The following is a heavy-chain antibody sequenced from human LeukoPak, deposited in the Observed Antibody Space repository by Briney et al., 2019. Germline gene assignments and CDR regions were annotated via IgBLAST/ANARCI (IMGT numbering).Heavy chain of an antibody. Sequence: ASVKVSCKASGYPFIGNYIHWVRQAPGQGLEWMGWINPNSGGTQYSQKFQGRVTLTRDTSITTGYMELSGLTSDDTAVYYCARGGSGSVSAFDIWGQGTMVTVSS. D-gene: IGHD3-10*01. CDR1: GYPFIGNY. V-gene: IGHV1-2*02. CDR2: INPNSGGT. J-gene: IGHJ3*02. CDR3: ARGGSGSVSAFDI.